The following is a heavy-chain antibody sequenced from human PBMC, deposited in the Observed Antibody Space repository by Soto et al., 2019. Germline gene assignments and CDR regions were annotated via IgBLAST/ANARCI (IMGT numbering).Heavy chain of an antibody. CDR3: ARDRHDILTGYSSYNWFDP. V-gene: IGHV4-59*01. CDR1: GGSISSYY. D-gene: IGHD3-9*01. CDR2: IYYSGST. J-gene: IGHJ5*02. Sequence: SETLSLTCTVSGGSISSYYWSWIRQPPGKGLEWIGYIYYSGSTNYNPSLKSRVTISVDTSKSQFSLKLSSVTAADTAVYYCARDRHDILTGYSSYNWFDPWGQGTRVTVSS.